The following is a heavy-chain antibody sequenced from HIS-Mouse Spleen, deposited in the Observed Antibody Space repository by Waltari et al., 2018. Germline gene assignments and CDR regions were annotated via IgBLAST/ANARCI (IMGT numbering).Heavy chain of an antibody. CDR1: GYNVTSYD. D-gene: IGHD3-3*01. J-gene: IGHJ4*02. CDR2: MNPNSGNT. CDR3: ARVYYDFWSGYYY. V-gene: IGHV1-8*01. Sequence: QVQLVQSAAEVKKPGASVKVSCKASGYNVTSYDYNWVRQATGQGLEWIGWMNPNSGNTGYAQKFQGRVTMTRNTSISTAYMELSSLRSEDTAVYYCARVYYDFWSGYYYWGQGTLVTVSS.